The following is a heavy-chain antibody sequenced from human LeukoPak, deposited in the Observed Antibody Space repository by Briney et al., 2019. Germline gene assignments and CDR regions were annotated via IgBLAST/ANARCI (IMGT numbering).Heavy chain of an antibody. Sequence: SETLSLTCTVSGGSISSGGYYWSWIRQPPGKGLEWIGYIYHSGSTYYNPSLKSRVTISVDRSKNQFSLKLSSVTAADTAVYYCAREGSNQGVVAFDIWGQGTMVTVSS. V-gene: IGHV4-30-2*01. J-gene: IGHJ3*02. D-gene: IGHD2-21*01. CDR3: AREGSNQGVVAFDI. CDR1: GGSISSGGYY. CDR2: IYHSGST.